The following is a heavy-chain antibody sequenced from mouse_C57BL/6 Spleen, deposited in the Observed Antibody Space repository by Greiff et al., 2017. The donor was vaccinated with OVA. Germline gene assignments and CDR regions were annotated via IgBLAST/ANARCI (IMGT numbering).Heavy chain of an antibody. D-gene: IGHD2-4*01. CDR3: ARHRGYDYDAWFAY. Sequence: EVQRVESGGGLVKPGGSLKLSCAASGFTFSSYTMSWVRQTPEQRLEWVATISGGGGNTYYPDSVKGRFTISRDNAKNTLYLQMSSLRSEDTALYYCARHRGYDYDAWFAYWGQGTLVTVSA. J-gene: IGHJ3*01. V-gene: IGHV5-9*01. CDR2: ISGGGGNT. CDR1: GFTFSSYT.